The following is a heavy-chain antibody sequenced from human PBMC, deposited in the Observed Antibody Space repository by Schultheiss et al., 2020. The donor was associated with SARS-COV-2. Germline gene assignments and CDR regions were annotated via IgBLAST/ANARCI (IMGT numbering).Heavy chain of an antibody. CDR1: GFTFTTYG. V-gene: IGHV3-33*01. CDR3: VRDAGGDFDD. CDR2: IWYDGSNK. D-gene: IGHD4-23*01. Sequence: GGSLRLSCAASGFTFTTYGMHWVRQAPDKGLEWVAVIWYDGSNKYYADSVKGRFTISRDNSKNTLYLQMNSLRAEDTAVYYCVRDAGGDFDDWGQGTLVTVSS. J-gene: IGHJ4*02.